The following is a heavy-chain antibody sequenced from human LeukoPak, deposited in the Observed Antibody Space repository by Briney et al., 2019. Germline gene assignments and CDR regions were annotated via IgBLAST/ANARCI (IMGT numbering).Heavy chain of an antibody. D-gene: IGHD3-22*01. V-gene: IGHV4-34*01. CDR2: INHSGST. CDR3: ARGRLGYYDSSGYLDY. CDR1: GGSFSGYY. J-gene: IGHJ4*02. Sequence: SETLSLTCAVYGGSFSGYYWSWIRQPPGKGLEWIGEINHSGSTNYNPSLKSRVTISVDTSKNQFSLKLSSVPAADTAVYYCARGRLGYYDSSGYLDYWGQGTLVTVSS.